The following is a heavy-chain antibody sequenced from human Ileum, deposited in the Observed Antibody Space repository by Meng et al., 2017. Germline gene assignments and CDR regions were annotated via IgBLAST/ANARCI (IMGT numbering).Heavy chain of an antibody. Sequence: VQIVQSGAEVKKPGASVTVSCKASGYTFSNYAMNWVRQAPGQRLEWMGWINAGNGDTKYSQKFQGRVTITRDTSASTGYMELSSLRSEDTAVYYCARFSSGYFFGYWGQGTLVTVSS. J-gene: IGHJ4*02. CDR1: GYTFSNYA. CDR2: INAGNGDT. CDR3: ARFSSGYFFGY. V-gene: IGHV1-3*01. D-gene: IGHD3-22*01.